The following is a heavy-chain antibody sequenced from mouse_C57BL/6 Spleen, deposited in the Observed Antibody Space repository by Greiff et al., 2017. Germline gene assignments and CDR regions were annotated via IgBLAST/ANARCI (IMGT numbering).Heavy chain of an antibody. D-gene: IGHD1-1*01. CDR3: ARDYYGSAFAY. CDR1: GFTFSDYG. J-gene: IGHJ3*01. Sequence: EVKLVESGGGLVKPGGSLKLSCAASGFTFSDYGMHWVRQAPEKGLEWVAYISSGSSTIYYADTVKGRFTISRDNAKNTLFLQMTSLRSEDTAMCYCARDYYGSAFAYWGQGTLVTVSA. CDR2: ISSGSSTI. V-gene: IGHV5-17*01.